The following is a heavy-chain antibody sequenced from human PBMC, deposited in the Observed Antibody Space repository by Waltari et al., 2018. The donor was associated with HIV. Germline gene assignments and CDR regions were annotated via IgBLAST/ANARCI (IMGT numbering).Heavy chain of an antibody. Sequence: EVQLVESGGGLVQPGGSLRLSCAASGFTFSSYWMHWVRPVPGKGLVWVSRINSDGSSTTYADSVKGRFTISRDNAKSTLYLQMNSLRDEDTAVYYCARTFTVATISPLLHWGQGTLVTVSS. V-gene: IGHV3-74*01. CDR3: ARTFTVATISPLLH. J-gene: IGHJ4*02. D-gene: IGHD5-12*01. CDR1: GFTFSSYW. CDR2: INSDGSST.